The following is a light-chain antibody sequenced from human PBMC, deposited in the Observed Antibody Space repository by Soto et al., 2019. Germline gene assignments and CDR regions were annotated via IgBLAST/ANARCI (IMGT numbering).Light chain of an antibody. Sequence: EIVLTQSPATLSSSPGDRATLSCRASQSMSNSNLAWYQHKPGQAPRLLIYGASNRATGIPDRFSGSGSGTDFILSISRLEPEDFAVYYCQEFGSNFGGGTKVDIK. V-gene: IGKV3-20*01. CDR1: QSMSNSN. J-gene: IGKJ4*01. CDR3: QEFGSN. CDR2: GAS.